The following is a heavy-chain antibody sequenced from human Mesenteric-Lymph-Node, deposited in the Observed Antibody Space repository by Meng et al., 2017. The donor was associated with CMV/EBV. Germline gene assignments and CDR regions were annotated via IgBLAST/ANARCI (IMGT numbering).Heavy chain of an antibody. CDR2: IRYDGSNK. CDR3: ARGAGWEPRGDY. J-gene: IGHJ4*02. V-gene: IGHV3-30*02. CDR1: GFTFSSYG. Sequence: GESLKISCAASGFTFSSYGMHWVRQAPGKGLEWVAFIRYDGSNKYYADSVKGRFTISRDNSKNTLYLQMNSLRVEDTAVYYCARGAGWEPRGDYWGQGTLVTVSS. D-gene: IGHD1-26*01.